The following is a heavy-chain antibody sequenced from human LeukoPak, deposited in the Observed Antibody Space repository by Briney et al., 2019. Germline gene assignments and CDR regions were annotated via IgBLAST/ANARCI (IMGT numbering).Heavy chain of an antibody. CDR1: GYTFTGYY. Sequence: GASVKVSCKASGYTFTGYYMHWVRQAPGQGLEWMGWINPNSGGTNYAQKFQGRVTMTRDTSISTAYMELSRLRSDDTAVYYCARGLFGVENWFDPWGQGTLVTVSS. J-gene: IGHJ5*02. D-gene: IGHD3-3*01. V-gene: IGHV1-2*02. CDR2: INPNSGGT. CDR3: ARGLFGVENWFDP.